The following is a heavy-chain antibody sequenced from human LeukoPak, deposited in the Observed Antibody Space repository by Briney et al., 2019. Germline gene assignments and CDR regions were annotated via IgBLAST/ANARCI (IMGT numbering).Heavy chain of an antibody. D-gene: IGHD6-13*01. J-gene: IGHJ5*02. CDR2: INPNSGGT. Sequence: ASVKVSCKASGYTFTGYYMHWVRQAPGQGLELMGWINPNSGGTNYAQKFQGRVTMTRDTSISTAYMELSRLRSDDTAVYYCAREGQIAAAGRGNWFDPWGQGTLVTVSS. CDR1: GYTFTGYY. CDR3: AREGQIAAAGRGNWFDP. V-gene: IGHV1-2*02.